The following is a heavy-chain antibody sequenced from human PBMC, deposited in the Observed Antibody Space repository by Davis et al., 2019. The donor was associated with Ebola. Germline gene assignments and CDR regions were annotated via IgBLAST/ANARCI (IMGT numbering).Heavy chain of an antibody. CDR2: IRSKDNSYAT. Sequence: GGSLRLSCAASGFTFSGSAMHWVRQASGKGLEWVGRIRSKDNSYATAYAASVKGRFTISRDDSKNTAYLQMNSLKTEDTAVYYCTSTTNLIDYWGQGTLVTVSS. J-gene: IGHJ4*02. D-gene: IGHD1-26*01. CDR1: GFTFSGSA. CDR3: TSTTNLIDY. V-gene: IGHV3-73*01.